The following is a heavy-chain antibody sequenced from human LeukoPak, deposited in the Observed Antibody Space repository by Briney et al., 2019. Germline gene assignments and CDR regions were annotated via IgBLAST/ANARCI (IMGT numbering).Heavy chain of an antibody. J-gene: IGHJ4*02. CDR3: ARDGLQQWLVQQGGLFDY. Sequence: AGGSLRLSCAASGFTFSSYSMNWVRQAPGKGLEWVSYISSSSSTIYYADSVKGRFTISRDNAKNSLYLQMNSLRDEDTAVYYCARDGLQQWLVQQGGLFDYWGQGTLVTVSS. V-gene: IGHV3-48*02. CDR1: GFTFSSYS. D-gene: IGHD6-19*01. CDR2: ISSSSSTI.